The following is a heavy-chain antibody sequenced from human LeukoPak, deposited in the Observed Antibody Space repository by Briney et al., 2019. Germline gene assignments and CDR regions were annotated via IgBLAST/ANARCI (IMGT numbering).Heavy chain of an antibody. CDR2: INHSGST. D-gene: IGHD1-26*01. CDR3: ARENSGSYRQFDY. V-gene: IGHV4-34*01. J-gene: IGHJ4*02. CDR1: GGSFSGYY. Sequence: SETLSLTCAVYGGSFSGYYWSWIRQPPGKGLEWIGEINHSGSTNYNPSLKSRVTISVDTSKNQFSLKLNSVTAADTAAYYCARENSGSYRQFDYWGQGTLVTVSS.